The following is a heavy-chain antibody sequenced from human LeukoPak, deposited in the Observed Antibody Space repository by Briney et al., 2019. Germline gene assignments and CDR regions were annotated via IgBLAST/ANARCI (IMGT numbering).Heavy chain of an antibody. D-gene: IGHD6-19*01. CDR3: TTEYRDSSGWYGAFDI. CDR2: IKSKTDGGAT. CDR1: GFISTNAW. V-gene: IGHV3-15*01. Sequence: GGSLRLSCAASGFISTNAWMSWVRQAPGKGLEWVGRIKSKTDGGATDFAAPVKGRFTISRDDSKNTLYLQMNSLKIEDTAVYYCTTEYRDSSGWYGAFDIWGQGTMVTVSS. J-gene: IGHJ3*02.